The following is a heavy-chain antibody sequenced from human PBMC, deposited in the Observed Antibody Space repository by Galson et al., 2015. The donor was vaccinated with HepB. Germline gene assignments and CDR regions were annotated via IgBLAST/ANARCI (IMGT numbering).Heavy chain of an antibody. V-gene: IGHV3-11*01. Sequence: SLRLSCAASTFTFSDYYMTWVRQTPGKGLEWISYISATGRTIYYADSVRGRFIISRDNAKNSLYLQMNSLGADDTAVYYCARVADGAGDYYRRRLDYWGQGTLVSVSS. CDR1: TFTFSDYY. CDR3: ARVADGAGDYYRRRLDY. D-gene: IGHD3-10*01. J-gene: IGHJ4*02. CDR2: ISATGRTI.